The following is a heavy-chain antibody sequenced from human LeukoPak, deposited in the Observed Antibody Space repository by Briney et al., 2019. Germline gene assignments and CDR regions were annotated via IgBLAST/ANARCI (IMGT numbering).Heavy chain of an antibody. V-gene: IGHV1-8*01. J-gene: IGHJ3*02. CDR1: GYTFTSYG. CDR2: MNPNSGNT. Sequence: ASVKVSCKASGYTFTSYGINWVRQATGQGLEWMGWMNPNSGNTGYAQKFQGRVTMTRNTSISTAYMELSSLRSEDTAVYYCARGGITMVRGVILANDIWGQGTMVTVSS. CDR3: ARGGITMVRGVILANDI. D-gene: IGHD3-10*01.